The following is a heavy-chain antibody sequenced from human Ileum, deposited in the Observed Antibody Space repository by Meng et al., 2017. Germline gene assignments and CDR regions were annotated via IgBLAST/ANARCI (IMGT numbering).Heavy chain of an antibody. J-gene: IGHJ4*02. Sequence: WVPRRFKLSYTLPPPVAVFGGCFNDYSLRWFRRSSGKGLEWIGQIHHSGRTNYKSSLERRVTISVDTSKSQFSLKLTSVTAADTAMYYCVRGPARETHDFDYWGQGALVTVSS. V-gene: IGHV4-34*01. D-gene: IGHD1-26*01. CDR2: IHHSGRT. CDR1: GGCFNDYS. CDR3: VRGPARETHDFDY.